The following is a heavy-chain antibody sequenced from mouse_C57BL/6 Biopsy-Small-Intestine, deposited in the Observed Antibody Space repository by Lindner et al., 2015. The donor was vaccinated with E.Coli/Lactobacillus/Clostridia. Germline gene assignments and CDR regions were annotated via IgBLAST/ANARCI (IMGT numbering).Heavy chain of an antibody. J-gene: IGHJ2*01. CDR2: IYPRSGNT. CDR1: GYTFTNYG. V-gene: IGHV1-81*01. CDR3: APIGNFFDY. Sequence: VQLQESGAELARPGASVKLSCKASGYTFTNYGISWVKQRTGQGLEWIGEIYPRSGNTYYNEKFKGKATLTADKSSSTAYMDLRSLTSEDSAVYFCAPIGNFFDYWGPGTTLTVSS.